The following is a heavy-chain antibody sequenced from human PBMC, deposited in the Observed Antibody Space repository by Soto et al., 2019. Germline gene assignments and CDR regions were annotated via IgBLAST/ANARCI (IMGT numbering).Heavy chain of an antibody. CDR3: ARESEDLTSNFDY. CDR1: GFTFTRYS. J-gene: IGHJ4*02. V-gene: IGHV3-21*01. Sequence: GGSLRLSCAASGFTFTRYSMNWVRQAPGKWLEWVSSISSTTNYIYYADSMKGRYTVSRDNAKNSVYLEMNSLSAEDTAVYYCARESEDLTSNFDYWGQGTLVTVSS. CDR2: ISSTTNYI.